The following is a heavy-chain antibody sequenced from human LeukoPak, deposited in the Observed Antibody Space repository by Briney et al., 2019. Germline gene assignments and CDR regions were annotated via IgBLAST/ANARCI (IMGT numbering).Heavy chain of an antibody. CDR1: GGSISSYY. CDR3: ARYQNSFDY. Sequence: PSETLSLTCTVSGGSISSYYWSWIRQPPGKGLEWIGYIYYSGSTNYNPSLKSRVTISVDTSKNQFSLKLSSVTTADTAVYYCARYQNSFDYWGQGTLVTVSS. CDR2: IYYSGST. J-gene: IGHJ4*02. V-gene: IGHV4-59*01.